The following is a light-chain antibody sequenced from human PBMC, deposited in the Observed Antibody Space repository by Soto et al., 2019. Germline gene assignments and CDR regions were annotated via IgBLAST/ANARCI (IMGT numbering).Light chain of an antibody. CDR2: EGS. CDR1: SSDVGSFNL. J-gene: IGLJ1*01. V-gene: IGLV2-14*02. CDR3: SSYTSSSLYV. Sequence: QSVLAQPASVSGSPGQSITISCTGTSSDVGSFNLVSWYQHHPGKAPKLIIYEGSRRPSGVSNRFSGSKSGSTASLTISGLQAEDEADYYCSSYTSSSLYVFGTGTKLTVL.